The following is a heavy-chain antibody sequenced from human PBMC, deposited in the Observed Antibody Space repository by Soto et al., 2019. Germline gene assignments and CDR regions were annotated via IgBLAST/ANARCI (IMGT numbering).Heavy chain of an antibody. J-gene: IGHJ4*02. CDR1: GGSISSSSYY. V-gene: IGHV4-39*01. CDR2: IYYSGST. D-gene: IGHD6-19*01. CDR3: ARNKQWLALYYFDY. Sequence: SETLSLTCTVSGGSISSSSYYWGWIRQPPGKGLEWIGSIYYSGSTYYNPSLKSRVTISVDTSKNQFSLKLSSVTAADTAVYYCARNKQWLALYYFDYWGQGTLVTVSS.